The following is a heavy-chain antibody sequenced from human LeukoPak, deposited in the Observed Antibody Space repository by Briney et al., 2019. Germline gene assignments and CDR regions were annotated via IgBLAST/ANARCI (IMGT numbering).Heavy chain of an antibody. CDR3: AKDSSAYSGSYYDY. D-gene: IGHD1-26*01. V-gene: IGHV3-33*06. J-gene: IGHJ4*02. CDR1: GFTFSSHG. CDR2: IWYDGSNK. Sequence: PGRSLRLSCAASGFTFSSHGMHWVRQSPGKGLEWVAVIWYDGSNKYYADSVKGRFTISRDNSKNTLYLQMNSLRAEDTAIYYCAKDSSAYSGSYYDYWGQETLVTVSS.